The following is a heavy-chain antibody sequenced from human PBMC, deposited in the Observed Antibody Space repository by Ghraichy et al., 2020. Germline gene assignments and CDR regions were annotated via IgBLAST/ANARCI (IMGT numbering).Heavy chain of an antibody. CDR2: IYYSGST. CDR3: AREVTYYDFWSGYYEDSYYYYMDV. V-gene: IGHV4-61*01. CDR1: GGSVSSGSYY. J-gene: IGHJ6*03. D-gene: IGHD3-3*01. Sequence: SGTLSLTCTVSGGSVSSGSYYWSWIRQPPGKGLEWIGYIYYSGSTNYNPSLKSRVTISVDTSKNQFSLKLSSVTAADTAVYYCAREVTYYDFWSGYYEDSYYYYMDVWGKGTTVTVSS.